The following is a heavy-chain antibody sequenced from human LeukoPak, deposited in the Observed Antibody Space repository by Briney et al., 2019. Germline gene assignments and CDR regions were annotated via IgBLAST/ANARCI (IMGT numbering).Heavy chain of an antibody. CDR3: AKASSGWSAPFDY. D-gene: IGHD6-19*01. J-gene: IGHJ4*02. CDR1: GFTISNNY. CDR2: IYSGGST. V-gene: IGHV3-53*01. Sequence: PGGSLRLSCAASGFTISNNYMSWVRQAPGKGLEWVSLIYSGGSTYYADAVKGRFTISRDNFKNTLSLQMNSLRAEDTAVYYCAKASSGWSAPFDYWGQGTLVTVSS.